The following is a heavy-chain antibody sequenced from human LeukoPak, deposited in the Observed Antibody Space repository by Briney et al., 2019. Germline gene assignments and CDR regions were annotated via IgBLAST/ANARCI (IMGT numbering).Heavy chain of an antibody. J-gene: IGHJ3*02. CDR3: ARSGITIYGLVLDAFDI. V-gene: IGHV4-4*07. CDR2: VYNNRNT. CDR1: SGSISSYY. Sequence: SETLSLTCTVSSGSISSYYWSWIRQPAGKGLEWIGRVYNNRNTNYNPSLNSPVTMSADTSKNQFSLKLSSVTAADTAVYYCARSGITIYGLVLDAFDIWGQGTMVTVSS. D-gene: IGHD3-3*01.